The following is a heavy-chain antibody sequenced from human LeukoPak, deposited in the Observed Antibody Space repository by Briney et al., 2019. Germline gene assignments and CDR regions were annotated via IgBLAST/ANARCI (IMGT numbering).Heavy chain of an antibody. D-gene: IGHD6-13*01. J-gene: IGHJ6*03. CDR2: IYTRGST. V-gene: IGHV4-4*07. CDR3: AREVAAAVSYDYYYYMDV. CDR1: GGSISRYY. Sequence: TSETLSLTCTVSGGSISRYYGSWIRQPAGKGLEWIGRIYTRGSTNYNPSLKSRVTMSVDTSKNQFSLKLSSVTAADTAVYYCAREVAAAVSYDYYYYMDVWGKGTTVTVSS.